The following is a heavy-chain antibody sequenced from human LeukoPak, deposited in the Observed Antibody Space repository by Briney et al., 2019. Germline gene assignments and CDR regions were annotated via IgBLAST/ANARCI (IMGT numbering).Heavy chain of an antibody. CDR1: GGSISSGGYY. D-gene: IGHD4-17*01. V-gene: IGHV4-31*03. Sequence: PSETLSLTCTVSGGSISSGGYYWSWIRQHPGKGLEWIGYIYYSGSTYYNPSLKSRVTISVDTSKNQFSLKLSSVTAADTAVYYCARVAVRGHGAFDIWGQGTMVTVSS. J-gene: IGHJ3*02. CDR3: ARVAVRGHGAFDI. CDR2: IYYSGST.